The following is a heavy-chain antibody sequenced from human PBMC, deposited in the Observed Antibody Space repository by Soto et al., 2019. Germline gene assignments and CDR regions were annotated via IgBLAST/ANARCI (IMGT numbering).Heavy chain of an antibody. CDR3: AKSSSTETARNMDV. CDR2: ISGSGGRT. Sequence: VGSLRLSCAVSGFTFSSYAMSWVRQAPGKGLEWVSVISGSGGRTYYADSVKGRFTISRDNSKNTLYMQMNSVRAEDTAVYYCAKSSSTETARNMDVWGQGTTVTVSS. D-gene: IGHD6-6*01. CDR1: GFTFSSYA. J-gene: IGHJ6*02. V-gene: IGHV3-23*01.